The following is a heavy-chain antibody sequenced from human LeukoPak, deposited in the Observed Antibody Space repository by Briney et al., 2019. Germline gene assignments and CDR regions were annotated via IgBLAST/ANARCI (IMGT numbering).Heavy chain of an antibody. Sequence: SETLSLTCTVSGGSISSSSYYWGWIRQPPGTGLEWIGSIHYSGSTYYNPSLKSRVTISVDTSKNQFSLKLSSVTAADTAVYYCARKLSMVRGVVDYWGQGTLVTVSS. CDR2: IHYSGST. CDR3: ARKLSMVRGVVDY. D-gene: IGHD3-10*01. CDR1: GGSISSSSYY. V-gene: IGHV4-39*07. J-gene: IGHJ4*02.